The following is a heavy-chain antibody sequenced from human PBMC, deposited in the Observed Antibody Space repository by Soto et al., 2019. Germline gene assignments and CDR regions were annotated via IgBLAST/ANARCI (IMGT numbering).Heavy chain of an antibody. J-gene: IGHJ2*01. CDR2: ISAYNGNT. CDR3: ARTNWPYWYFDL. Sequence: ASVKVACKASGYTFTSYGISWVRQAPGQGLEWMGWISAYNGNTNYAQKLQGRVTMTTDTSTSTAYMELRSLRSDDTAVYYCARTNWPYWYFDLWGRGTLVTVSS. D-gene: IGHD1-1*01. CDR1: GYTFTSYG. V-gene: IGHV1-18*01.